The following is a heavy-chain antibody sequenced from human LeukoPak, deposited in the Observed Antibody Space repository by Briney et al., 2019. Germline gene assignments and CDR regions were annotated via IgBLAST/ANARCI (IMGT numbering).Heavy chain of an antibody. V-gene: IGHV4-59*01. CDR3: ARAISGSYYSYYFDY. Sequence: SETLSLTCTVSGGSISSYYWSWIRQPPGKGLEWIGYIYYSGSTNYNPSLKSRVTISVDTSKNQFSLKLSSVTAADTAVYYCARAISGSYYSYYFDYWGQGALVTVSS. CDR1: GGSISSYY. D-gene: IGHD1-26*01. CDR2: IYYSGST. J-gene: IGHJ4*02.